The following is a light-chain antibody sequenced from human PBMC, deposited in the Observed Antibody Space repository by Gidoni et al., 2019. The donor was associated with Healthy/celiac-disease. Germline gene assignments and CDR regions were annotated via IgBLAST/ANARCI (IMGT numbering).Light chain of an antibody. CDR2: AAS. CDR3: QQSYSTPLT. Sequence: DIQMTPSPSSLSASVGDRVTITCRASQSISSYLNWYQQKPGKAPKVLIYAASSLQSGVPSRFSGSGSGTDFTLTISSLQFEDFATYYCQQSYSTPLTFGGXTKVEIK. CDR1: QSISSY. J-gene: IGKJ4*01. V-gene: IGKV1-39*01.